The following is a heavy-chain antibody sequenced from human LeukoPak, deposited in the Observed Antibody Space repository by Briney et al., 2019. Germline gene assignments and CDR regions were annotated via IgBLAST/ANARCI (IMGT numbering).Heavy chain of an antibody. J-gene: IGHJ3*02. V-gene: IGHV3-7*01. CDR3: AARVPAARDKSAFDI. D-gene: IGHD2-2*01. CDR2: IKQDGSEK. Sequence: GGSLRLSCAASGFTFSSYWMSWVRRAPGKGLEWVANIKQDGSEKYYVDSVKGRFTISRDNAKNSLYLQMNSLRAEDTAVYYCAARVPAARDKSAFDIWGRGTMVTVSS. CDR1: GFTFSSYW.